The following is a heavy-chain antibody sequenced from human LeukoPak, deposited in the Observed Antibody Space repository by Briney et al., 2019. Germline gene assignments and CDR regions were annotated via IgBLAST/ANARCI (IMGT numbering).Heavy chain of an antibody. J-gene: IGHJ6*03. CDR2: ISSSSSTI. CDR3: ARVSNPRGYTGYSYMDV. D-gene: IGHD5-12*01. V-gene: IGHV3-48*02. Sequence: PGGSLRLSCAASGVTFSSYSMNSVRQAPGKGLEWVSYISSSSSTISYAESVKGRFTISRDNAKNSLYLQMNSLRDEDTAVYYCARVSNPRGYTGYSYMDVWGKGTTVTVSS. CDR1: GVTFSSYS.